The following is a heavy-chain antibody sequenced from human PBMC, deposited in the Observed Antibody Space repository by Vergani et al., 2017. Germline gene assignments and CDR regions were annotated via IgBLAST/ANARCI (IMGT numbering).Heavy chain of an antibody. CDR2: ISSSSSYI. Sequence: EVQLVESGGGLVKPGGSLRLSCAASGFTFSSYSMNWVRQAPGKGLEWVSSISSSSSYIYYADSVKGRFTISRDNAKNSLYLQMNSLRAEDTAVYYCARDAHYYDSGGDDWGQGTLVTVSS. D-gene: IGHD3-22*01. CDR3: ARDAHYYDSGGDD. CDR1: GFTFSSYS. V-gene: IGHV3-21*01. J-gene: IGHJ4*02.